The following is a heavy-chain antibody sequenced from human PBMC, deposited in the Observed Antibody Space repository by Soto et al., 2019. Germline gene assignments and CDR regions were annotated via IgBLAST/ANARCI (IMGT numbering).Heavy chain of an antibody. CDR3: AGGPRYWSFAL. Sequence: PSETLSLTCSVYGGSSRAYHWSWIRQSPGEGLEWIGEFSYSGSLNYNTSLKRRFAVSLDTSTDHFSLTMTSVTAADTGVYFCAGGPRYWSFALWGRGTLVTVS. CDR1: GGSSRAYH. D-gene: IGHD1-20*01. V-gene: IGHV4-34*01. J-gene: IGHJ2*01. CDR2: FSYSGSL.